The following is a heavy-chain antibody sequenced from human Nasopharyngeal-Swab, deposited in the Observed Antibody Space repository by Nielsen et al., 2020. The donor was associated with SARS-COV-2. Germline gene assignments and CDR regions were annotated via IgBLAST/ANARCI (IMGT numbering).Heavy chain of an antibody. CDR3: ARAGYSGYEYYFDS. V-gene: IGHV3-7*01. D-gene: IGHD5-12*01. Sequence: GGSLRLSCAASGFTFSSYWMSWVRQAPGKGLEWVANIKQDGSEKYYVDSVKGRFTISRDNAKNSLYLQMNSLRAEDTAVYYCARAGYSGYEYYFDSWGQGTLFTVSS. J-gene: IGHJ4*02. CDR1: GFTFSSYW. CDR2: IKQDGSEK.